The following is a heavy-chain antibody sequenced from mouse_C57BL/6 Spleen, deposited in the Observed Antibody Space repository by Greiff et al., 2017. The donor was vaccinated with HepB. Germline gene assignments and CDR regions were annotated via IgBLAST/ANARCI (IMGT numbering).Heavy chain of an antibody. CDR2: IYPGSGNT. D-gene: IGHD2-4*01. V-gene: IGHV1-66*01. Sequence: QVHVKQSGPELVKPGASVKISCKASGYSFTSYYIHWVKQRPGQGLEWIGWIYPGSGNTKYNEKFKGKATLTADTSSSTAYMQLSSLTSEDSAVYYCAENDYEFAYWGQGTLVTVSA. J-gene: IGHJ3*01. CDR1: GYSFTSYY. CDR3: AENDYEFAY.